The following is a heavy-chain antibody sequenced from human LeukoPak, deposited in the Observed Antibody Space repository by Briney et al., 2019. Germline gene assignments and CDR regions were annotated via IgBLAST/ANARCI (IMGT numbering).Heavy chain of an antibody. D-gene: IGHD5-24*01. CDR1: GFTFSSYG. CDR3: ARDRVEMAAQFDY. J-gene: IGHJ4*02. CDR2: ISYDGSNK. V-gene: IGHV3-30*03. Sequence: GGSLRLSCAASGFTFSSYGMHWVRQAPGKGLEWVAVISYDGSNKHYADSVKGRFTISRDNSENTLYLQMNSLRAEDTAVYYCARDRVEMAAQFDYWGQGTLVSVSS.